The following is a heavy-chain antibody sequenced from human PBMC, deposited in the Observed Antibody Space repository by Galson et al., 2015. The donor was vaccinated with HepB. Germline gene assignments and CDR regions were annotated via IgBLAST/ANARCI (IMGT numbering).Heavy chain of an antibody. CDR1: GFTVRTNS. D-gene: IGHD1-26*01. CDR2: FYSGGST. V-gene: IGHV3-66*02. J-gene: IGHJ4*02. Sequence: SLRLSCAASGFTVRTNSMSWVRQAPGKGLEWVSVFYSGGSTYYADSVKGRFTISRVDSKNTLYLQMNSLRPEDTAVYYCATERSTSGSYYFDNWGQGTLVTVSS. CDR3: ATERSTSGSYYFDN.